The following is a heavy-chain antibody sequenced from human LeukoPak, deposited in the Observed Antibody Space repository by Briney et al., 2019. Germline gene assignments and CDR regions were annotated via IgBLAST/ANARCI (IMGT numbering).Heavy chain of an antibody. CDR1: GFTFSGSA. CDR3: TRRLATVVTSRLVADI. CDR2: IRSKANSYAT. D-gene: IGHD4-23*01. J-gene: IGHJ3*02. V-gene: IGHV3-73*01. Sequence: PGGSLRLSCAASGFTFSGSAMHWVRQASGKGLEWVGRIRSKANSYATAYAASVKGRFTISRDDSKNTAYLQMNSLKTEDTAVYYCTRRLATVVTSRLVADIWGQGTMVTVSS.